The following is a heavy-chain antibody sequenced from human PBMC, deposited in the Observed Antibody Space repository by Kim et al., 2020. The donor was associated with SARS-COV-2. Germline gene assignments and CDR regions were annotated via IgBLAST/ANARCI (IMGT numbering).Heavy chain of an antibody. CDR1: GGTFSSYA. D-gene: IGHD1-7*01. CDR2: IIPIFGTA. J-gene: IGHJ5*02. Sequence: SVKVSCKASGGTFSSYAISWVRQAPGQGLEWMGGIIPIFGTANYAQKFQGRVTITADESTSTAYMELSSLRSEDTAVYYCAREKGYNWNYQRDNWFDPWGQGTLVTVSS. CDR3: AREKGYNWNYQRDNWFDP. V-gene: IGHV1-69*13.